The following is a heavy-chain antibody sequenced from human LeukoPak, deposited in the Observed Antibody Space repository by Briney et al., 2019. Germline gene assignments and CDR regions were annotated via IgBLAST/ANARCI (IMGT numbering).Heavy chain of an antibody. CDR3: AKGREYQLLYIIDN. Sequence: GGSLRLSCTTSGFPFSSYAMSWVRQAPGKGLEWVLSISGGGGRTDYADSVKGRFTISRDSSKNTLYVQTNSLRVEDTAIYYCAKGREYQLLYIIDNWGQGILVTVSS. CDR1: GFPFSSYA. V-gene: IGHV3-23*01. CDR2: ISGGGGRT. D-gene: IGHD2-2*02. J-gene: IGHJ4*02.